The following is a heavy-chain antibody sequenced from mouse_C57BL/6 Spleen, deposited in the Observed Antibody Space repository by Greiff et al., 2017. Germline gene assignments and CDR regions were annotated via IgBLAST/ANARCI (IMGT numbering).Heavy chain of an antibody. D-gene: IGHD2-1*01. Sequence: EVHLVESGGDLVKPGGSLKLSCAASGFTFSSYGMSWVRQTPDKRLEWVATISSGGSYTYYPDSVKGRFTISRDNAKNTLYLQRSSRKCEETAMYYWARRDVGDGNYYFDYWGQGTTLTVSS. V-gene: IGHV5-6*01. J-gene: IGHJ2*01. CDR3: ARRDVGDGNYYFDY. CDR2: ISSGGSYT. CDR1: GFTFSSYG.